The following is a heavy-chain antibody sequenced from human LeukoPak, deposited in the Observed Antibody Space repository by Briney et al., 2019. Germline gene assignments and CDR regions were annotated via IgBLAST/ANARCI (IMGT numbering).Heavy chain of an antibody. CDR1: GFTFSSYS. V-gene: IGHV3-21*01. Sequence: GGSLRLSCAASGFTFSSYSMNWVRQAPGKGLEWVSSISSSSSYIYYADSVKGGFTISRDNANTSLYLQMNSLRAEDTAVYYCAREGDYYDSSGYYPQLLDYWGQGTLVTVSS. J-gene: IGHJ4*02. CDR3: AREGDYYDSSGYYPQLLDY. D-gene: IGHD3-22*01. CDR2: ISSSSSYI.